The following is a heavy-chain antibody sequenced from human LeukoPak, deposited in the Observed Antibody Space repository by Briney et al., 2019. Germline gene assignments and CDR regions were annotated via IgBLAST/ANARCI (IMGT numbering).Heavy chain of an antibody. CDR1: GFTFSSYA. D-gene: IGHD3-22*01. CDR3: AKHSGFDYYDSSGYSYY. CDR2: SSGSGGST. Sequence: GGSLRLSCAASGFTFSSYAMSWLRQAPGKGLKWVSASSGSGGSTYYADSVKGRFTISRDNSKNTLDLQMNSLRAEDTAVYYCAKHSGFDYYDSSGYSYYWGQGTLVTVSS. V-gene: IGHV3-23*01. J-gene: IGHJ4*02.